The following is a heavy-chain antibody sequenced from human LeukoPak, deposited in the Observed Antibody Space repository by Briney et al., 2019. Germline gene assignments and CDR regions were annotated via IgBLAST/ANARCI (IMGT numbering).Heavy chain of an antibody. CDR2: INHNGNVD. D-gene: IGHD3-16*01. V-gene: IGHV3-7*03. CDR1: GFTFSSYW. J-gene: IGHJ6*02. CDR3: ARGGGLDV. Sequence: GGSLRLSCAASGFTFSSYWMNWARQAPGKGLEWVASINHNGNVDYYVDSVKGRSTISRDNAKNSLYLQMSNLRAEDTAVYFCARGGGLDVWGQGATVTVSS.